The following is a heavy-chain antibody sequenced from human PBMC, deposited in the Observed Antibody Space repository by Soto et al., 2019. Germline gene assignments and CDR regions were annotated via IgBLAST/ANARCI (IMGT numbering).Heavy chain of an antibody. D-gene: IGHD5-12*01. Sequence: EVQLLESGGGLVQPGGSLRLSCAASGFTFSSYAMSWVRQAPGKGLEWVSAISGSGGSTYYADSVKGRFTISRDNSKNTLYLQVNSLRAEDTAVYYCAKDTTYIVATIRTWGQGTLVTVSS. CDR1: GFTFSSYA. CDR3: AKDTTYIVATIRT. CDR2: ISGSGGST. J-gene: IGHJ4*02. V-gene: IGHV3-23*01.